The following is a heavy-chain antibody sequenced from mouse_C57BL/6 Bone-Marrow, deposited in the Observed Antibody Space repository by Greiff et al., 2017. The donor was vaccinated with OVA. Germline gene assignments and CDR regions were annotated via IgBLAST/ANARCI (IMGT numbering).Heavy chain of an antibody. CDR3: ARDDGYYGYAMDY. J-gene: IGHJ4*01. D-gene: IGHD2-3*01. Sequence: DVHLVESGGGLVQSGRSLRLSCATSGFTFSDFYMEWVRQAPGKGLEWIAASRNKANDYTTEYSASVKGRFIVSRDTSQSILYLQMNALRAEDTAIYYCARDDGYYGYAMDYWGQGTSVTVSS. CDR1: GFTFSDFY. CDR2: SRNKANDYTT. V-gene: IGHV7-1*01.